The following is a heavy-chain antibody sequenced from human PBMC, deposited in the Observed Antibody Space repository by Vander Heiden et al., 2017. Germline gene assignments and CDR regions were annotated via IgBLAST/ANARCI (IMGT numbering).Heavy chain of an antibody. CDR1: GFPFRGFG. V-gene: IGHV3-7*01. CDR3: ARGGGGPEGFNY. CDR2: IKQDGSER. D-gene: IGHD3-16*01. Sequence: EVQLVESGGGLVQPGGSLRLSCVASGFPFRGFGRSWVRQAPGKGLEWVANIKQDGSERYYVDSVRGRFTISRDNAKNSLYLQMNSLRAEDTAVYYWARGGGGPEGFNYWGQGTLVTVSS. J-gene: IGHJ4*02.